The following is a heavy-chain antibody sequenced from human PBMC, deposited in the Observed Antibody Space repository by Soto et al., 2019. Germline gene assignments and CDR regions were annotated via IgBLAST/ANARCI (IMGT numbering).Heavy chain of an antibody. CDR1: GFTFRNYA. V-gene: IGHV3-23*01. CDR2: ISTSGGDT. D-gene: IGHD2-15*01. CDR3: ARQLGYCSDGTCYFDY. Sequence: TVGSLRLSCAASGFTFRNYAMSLVRQAPGKGLEWVSAISTSGGDTYYADSVKGRFTISRDNSKNTLYLQMNSLTAEDTAVYHCARQLGYCSDGTCYFDYWGQGTEVTVSS. J-gene: IGHJ4*02.